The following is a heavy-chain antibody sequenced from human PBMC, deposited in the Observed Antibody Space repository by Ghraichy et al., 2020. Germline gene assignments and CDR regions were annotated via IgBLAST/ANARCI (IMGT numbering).Heavy chain of an antibody. CDR1: GGSFSGYY. CDR3: ARGYEDLTRPRYSHYYIDV. V-gene: IGHV4-34*01. D-gene: IGHD5-12*01. CDR2: INHSGST. Sequence: SQTLSLTCAVYGGSFSGYYWSWIRQPPGKGLEWIGEINHSGSTNYNPSLKSRVTISVDTSKNQFSLKLSSVTAADTAVYYCARGYEDLTRPRYSHYYIDVWGKGTTVTVSS. J-gene: IGHJ6*03.